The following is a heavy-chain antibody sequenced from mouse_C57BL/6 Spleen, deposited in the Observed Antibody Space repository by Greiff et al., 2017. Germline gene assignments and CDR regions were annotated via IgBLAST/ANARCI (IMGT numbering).Heavy chain of an antibody. CDR3: ARPTTLGYAMDY. Sequence: QVQLQQPGAELVKPGASVKLSCKASGYTFTSYWMHWVKQRPGQGLEWIGMIHPNSGSTNYNEKFKSKATLTVDKSSSTAYMQLSSLTSEDSAVYYCARPTTLGYAMDYWGQGTSVTVSS. CDR2: IHPNSGST. V-gene: IGHV1-64*01. D-gene: IGHD5-5*01. CDR1: GYTFTSYW. J-gene: IGHJ4*01.